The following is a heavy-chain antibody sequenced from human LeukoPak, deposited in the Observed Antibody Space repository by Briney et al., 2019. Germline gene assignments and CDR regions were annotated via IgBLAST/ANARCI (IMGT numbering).Heavy chain of an antibody. CDR1: GFTFSSSS. CDR2: IISSSSTL. V-gene: IGHV3-48*01. D-gene: IGHD3-22*01. Sequence: GGSLRLSCAASGFTFSSSSMSWVRQAPGKGLEWVSYIISSSSTLYYADSVKGRFTISRDNAKNSLYLQMNSLRAEDTAVYYCARARSGYYWDYWGQGTLVTVSS. J-gene: IGHJ4*02. CDR3: ARARSGYYWDY.